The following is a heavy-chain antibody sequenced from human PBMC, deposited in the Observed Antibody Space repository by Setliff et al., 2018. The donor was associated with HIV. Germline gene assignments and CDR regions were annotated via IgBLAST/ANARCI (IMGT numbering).Heavy chain of an antibody. CDR1: GGSFSGYY. J-gene: IGHJ5*02. D-gene: IGHD2-21*01. CDR2: INHSGST. CDR3: ARGLIHFDP. V-gene: IGHV4-34*01. Sequence: PSETLSLTCAVDGGSFSGYYWSWIRQPPGKGPEWIGDINHSGSTKYNPSLKSRVIISVDTSKNQFSLNLSSMTAADTAVYYCARGLIHFDPWGQGTLVTVSS.